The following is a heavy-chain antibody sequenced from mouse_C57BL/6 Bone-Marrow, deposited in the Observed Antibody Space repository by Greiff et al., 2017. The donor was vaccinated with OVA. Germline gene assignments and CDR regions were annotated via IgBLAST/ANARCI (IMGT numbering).Heavy chain of an antibody. Sequence: QVQLQQSGPELVKPGASVKISCKASGYAFSSSWMNWVKQRPGKGLEWLGRIYPGDGDTNYNGKFKGKATLTADKSSSTAYMQLSSLTSEDSAVYFCARPLITTVVATDWYFDVWGTGTTVTVSS. J-gene: IGHJ1*03. V-gene: IGHV1-82*01. CDR1: GYAFSSSW. D-gene: IGHD1-1*01. CDR2: IYPGDGDT. CDR3: ARPLITTVVATDWYFDV.